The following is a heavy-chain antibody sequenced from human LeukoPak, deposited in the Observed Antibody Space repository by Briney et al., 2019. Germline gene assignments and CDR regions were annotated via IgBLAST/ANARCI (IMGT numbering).Heavy chain of an antibody. V-gene: IGHV4-34*01. CDR3: AKAVFDSRNPVDY. CDR1: GGSFSGYY. Sequence: SETLSLTCAVYGGSFSGYYWSWIRQPPGKGLEWIGEINHSGSTNYNPSLKSRVTISVDTSKNQFSLKLSSVTAADTAVYYCAKAVFDSRNPVDYWGQGTLVTVSS. CDR2: INHSGST. D-gene: IGHD6-13*01. J-gene: IGHJ4*02.